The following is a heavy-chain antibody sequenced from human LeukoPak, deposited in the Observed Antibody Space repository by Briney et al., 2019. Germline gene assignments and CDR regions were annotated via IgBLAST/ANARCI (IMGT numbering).Heavy chain of an antibody. Sequence: SETLSLACSVSGGSISRGGYYWSWIRQHTGKGLEWIGYIYYSRSTYYNPSLKSRVTISIDTSKNQFSLKLSSVTAADTAVYYCATHRGYNPFDYWGQGTLVTVSS. CDR3: ATHRGYNPFDY. J-gene: IGHJ4*02. D-gene: IGHD1-14*01. CDR1: GGSISRGGYY. CDR2: IYYSRST. V-gene: IGHV4-31*03.